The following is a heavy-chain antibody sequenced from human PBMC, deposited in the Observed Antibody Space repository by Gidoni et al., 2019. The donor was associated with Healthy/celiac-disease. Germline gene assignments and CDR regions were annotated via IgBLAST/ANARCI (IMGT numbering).Heavy chain of an antibody. CDR3: AGSSSWWGWFDP. J-gene: IGHJ5*02. CDR2: IHYSGST. CDR1: GGSISSYY. Sequence: PGLVKPSETLSLTCTVSGGSISSYYWSWIWQPAGKGLQWIGYIHYSGSTNYNPSLKSRVTISVDTSKIQFSLKLSSVTAADTAVYYCAGSSSWWGWFDPWGQGTLVTVSS. D-gene: IGHD6-13*01. V-gene: IGHV4-59*01.